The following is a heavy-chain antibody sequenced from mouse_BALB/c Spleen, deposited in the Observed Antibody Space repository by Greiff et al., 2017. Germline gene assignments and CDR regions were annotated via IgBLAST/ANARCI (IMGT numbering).Heavy chain of an antibody. J-gene: IGHJ4*01. CDR1: GFSLSRYS. CDR2: IWGGGSK. D-gene: IGHD1-1*01. Sequence: VKLMESGPGLVAPSQSLSITCTVSGFSLSRYSVHWVRQPPGKGLEWLGMIWGGGSKDYNSALKSRLSISKDNSKSQVFLKMNSLQTDDTAMYYCARKGGTTTVVADYYAMDYWGQGTSVTVSS. CDR3: ARKGGTTTVVADYYAMDY. V-gene: IGHV2-6-4*01.